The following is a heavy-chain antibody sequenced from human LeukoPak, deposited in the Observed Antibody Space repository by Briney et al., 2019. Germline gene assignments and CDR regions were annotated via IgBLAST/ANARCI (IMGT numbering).Heavy chain of an antibody. CDR2: IYYSGST. CDR3: ARDEASSGYDNWFDP. V-gene: IGHV4-38-2*02. Sequence: SETLSLTCTVSGYSISSGYYWGWIRQPPGKGLEWIGSIYYSGSTYYNPSLKSRVTISVDTSKNQFSLKLSSVTAADTAVYYCARDEASSGYDNWFDPWGQGTLVTVSS. J-gene: IGHJ5*02. D-gene: IGHD3-22*01. CDR1: GYSISSGYY.